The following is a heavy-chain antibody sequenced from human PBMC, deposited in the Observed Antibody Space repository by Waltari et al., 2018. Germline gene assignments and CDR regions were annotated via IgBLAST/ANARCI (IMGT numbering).Heavy chain of an antibody. CDR1: GGSFSSYY. V-gene: IGHV4-34*01. D-gene: IGHD6-19*01. Sequence: QVQLQQWGAGLLKPSEPLSLTCAVYGGSFSSYYWSWIRQPPGKGLEWIGEINHSGSTNYNPSLKSRVTISVDTSKNQFSLKLSSVTAADTAVYYCARGPSLKVGYSSGGRGYWFDPWGQGTLVTVSS. J-gene: IGHJ5*02. CDR2: INHSGST. CDR3: ARGPSLKVGYSSGGRGYWFDP.